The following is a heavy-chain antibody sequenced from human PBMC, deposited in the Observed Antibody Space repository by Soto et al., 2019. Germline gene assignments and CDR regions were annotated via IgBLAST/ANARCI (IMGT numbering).Heavy chain of an antibody. Sequence: SETLSLTCTVSNGSIKTDNYYWSWIRQPPGKGLEWIGYIYFTGSTYYNPSLKSRVSMSIDTSQNQFSLKLSSVTAADTAVYYCARSVFPWGQGTLVTVSS. CDR1: NGSIKTDNYY. CDR3: ARSVFP. V-gene: IGHV4-30-4*01. CDR2: IYFTGST. J-gene: IGHJ5*02.